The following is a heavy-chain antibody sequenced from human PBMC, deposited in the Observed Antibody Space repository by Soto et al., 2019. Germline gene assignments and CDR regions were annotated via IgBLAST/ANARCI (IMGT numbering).Heavy chain of an antibody. Sequence: QVQLQESGPGLVKPSQTLSLTCTVSGGSINNGDYYWSWIRQPPGKGLEWIGYIYYNGNTYYNPSLQTRVSISLDTSKTQFSLKLSSVTAADTAVYFCARGDGGNYFDSWGQGSLVTVSS. J-gene: IGHJ4*02. CDR1: GGSINNGDYY. D-gene: IGHD2-15*01. V-gene: IGHV4-30-4*01. CDR2: IYYNGNT. CDR3: ARGDGGNYFDS.